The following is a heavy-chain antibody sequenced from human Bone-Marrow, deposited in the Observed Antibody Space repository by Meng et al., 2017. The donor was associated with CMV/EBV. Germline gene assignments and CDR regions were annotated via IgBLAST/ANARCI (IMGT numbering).Heavy chain of an antibody. CDR2: IYPGDSDT. D-gene: IGHD6-13*01. J-gene: IGHJ6*02. CDR3: ARWLYSSSWYHGRDV. V-gene: IGHV5-51*01. CDR1: GYSFTSYW. Sequence: KVSCKGSGYSFTSYWIGWVRQMPGKGLEWMGIIYPGDSDTRYSPSFQGQVTISADKSISTAYLQWSSLKASDTAMYYCARWLYSSSWYHGRDVWGQGNTVNVAS.